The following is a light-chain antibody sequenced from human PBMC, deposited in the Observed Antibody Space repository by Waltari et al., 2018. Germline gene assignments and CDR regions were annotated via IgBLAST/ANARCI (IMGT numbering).Light chain of an antibody. CDR3: YSKDSSGNHRV. CDR2: EDT. CDR1: ALPKKT. J-gene: IGLJ2*01. Sequence: SYELTQPPSVSVSPGHTATITCSGDALPKKTAYWYQQKSGQAPVLVIYEDTKRPSGIPERFSGSSSGTTATLTISGAQVEDEADYYCYSKDSSGNHRVFGGGTKLTVL. V-gene: IGLV3-10*01.